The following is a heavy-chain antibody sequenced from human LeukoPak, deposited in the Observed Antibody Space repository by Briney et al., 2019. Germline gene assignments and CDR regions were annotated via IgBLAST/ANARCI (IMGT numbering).Heavy chain of an antibody. J-gene: IGHJ4*02. CDR3: ARNMDYYGSGRD. Sequence: SETLSLTCTVSGGSISSYYWSWIRQPPGKGLEWIGYIYYSGSTNYNPSLKSRVTISVDTSKNQYSLKLSSVTAADTAVYYCARNMDYYGSGRDWGQGTLVTVSS. CDR2: IYYSGST. CDR1: GGSISSYY. D-gene: IGHD3-10*01. V-gene: IGHV4-59*01.